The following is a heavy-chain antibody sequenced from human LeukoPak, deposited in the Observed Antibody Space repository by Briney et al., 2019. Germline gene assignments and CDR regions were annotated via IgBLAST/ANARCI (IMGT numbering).Heavy chain of an antibody. J-gene: IGHJ4*02. Sequence: GGSLRLSCTASGFTFSNYGMHWVRQAPGKGLEWVAFIRYDGSEKYYADSVKGRITISRDNSKNTLYVQMNSLRAEDTAVYYCAKGKDYNLDYWGQGTLVSVSS. CDR3: AKGKDYNLDY. V-gene: IGHV3-30*02. CDR2: IRYDGSEK. CDR1: GFTFSNYG. D-gene: IGHD3-10*01.